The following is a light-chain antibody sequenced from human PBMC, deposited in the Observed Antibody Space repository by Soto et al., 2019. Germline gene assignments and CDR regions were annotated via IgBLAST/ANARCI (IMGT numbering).Light chain of an antibody. CDR3: QQYGGSPFT. Sequence: EIVLTQSPCTLSVSPGERATISCRASQSVSVNSLAWYQQKGGDAPSLLIYAASTRATGVPGRFSGTGSGTDFALTISSLETDDSAVYYCQQYGGSPFTFGPGTKVDIK. CDR1: QSVSVNS. CDR2: AAS. J-gene: IGKJ3*01. V-gene: IGKV3-20*01.